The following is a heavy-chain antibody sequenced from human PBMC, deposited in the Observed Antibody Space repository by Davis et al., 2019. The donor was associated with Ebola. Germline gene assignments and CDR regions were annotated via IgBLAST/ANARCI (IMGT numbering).Heavy chain of an antibody. J-gene: IGHJ4*02. V-gene: IGHV3-23*01. D-gene: IGHD6-13*01. CDR3: AKGAGYSSTWYLDY. CDR2: ITGSGGSR. Sequence: PGGSLRLSCAASGFNFSNFAMTWVRQAPGKGLEWVSAITGSGGSRHYTDSVKGRFTISRDNSRNTLYLQMNSLRAEDTAVYYCAKGAGYSSTWYLDYWGQGTLVTVSS. CDR1: GFNFSNFA.